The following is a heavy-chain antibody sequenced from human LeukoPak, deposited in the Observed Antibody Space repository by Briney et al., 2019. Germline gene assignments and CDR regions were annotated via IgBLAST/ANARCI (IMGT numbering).Heavy chain of an antibody. D-gene: IGHD5-18*01. V-gene: IGHV4-39*07. Sequence: PSETLSLTCTVSGGSISSSSYYWGWIRQPPGKGLEWIGSIYYSGSTYYNPSLKSRVTISVDTPKNQFSLKLRSVTAADTAVYYCARTPPYSYGYDYWGQGTLVTVSS. J-gene: IGHJ4*02. CDR3: ARTPPYSYGYDY. CDR1: GGSISSSSYY. CDR2: IYYSGST.